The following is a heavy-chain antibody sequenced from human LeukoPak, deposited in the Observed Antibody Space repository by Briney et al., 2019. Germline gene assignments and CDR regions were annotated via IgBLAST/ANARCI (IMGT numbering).Heavy chain of an antibody. CDR2: ISSSSSSI. J-gene: IGHJ4*02. CDR1: GFTFSSYS. V-gene: IGHV3-21*01. CDR3: AREWGQYNWNYVLYY. Sequence: GGSLRLSCAASGFTFSSYSMNWVRQAPGKGLEWVSSISSSSSSIYYADSVKGRFTISRDNSKNTLYLQMNSLRAEDTSIYYCAREWGQYNWNYVLYYWGQGSLVTVSS. D-gene: IGHD1-7*01.